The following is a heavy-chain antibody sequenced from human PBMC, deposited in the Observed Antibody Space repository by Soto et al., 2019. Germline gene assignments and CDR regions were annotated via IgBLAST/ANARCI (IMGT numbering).Heavy chain of an antibody. CDR2: ISYDGSNK. D-gene: IGHD6-19*01. V-gene: IGHV3-30*18. CDR1: GFTFSSYG. J-gene: IGHJ4*02. CDR3: AKGPLYGSGWFVY. Sequence: QVQLVVSGGGVVQPGRSLRLSCAASGFTFSSYGMHWVRQAPGKGLEWVAAISYDGSNKYYADSVKGRFTFSRDNSKNTLYLQMNILRAEDTAVCYCAKGPLYGSGWFVYWGQGALVTVSS.